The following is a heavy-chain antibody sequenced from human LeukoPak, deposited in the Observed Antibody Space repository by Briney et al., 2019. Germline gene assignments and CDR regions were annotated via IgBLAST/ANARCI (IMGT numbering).Heavy chain of an antibody. J-gene: IGHJ4*02. CDR1: GFTFSSYS. CDR3: ARGHHGSGSYSS. Sequence: GGSLRLSCAASGFTFSSYSMNWVRQAPGKGLEWVSSISSSSYIYYADSVKGRFTISRDNAKNSLYLQMNSLRAEDTAVYYCARGHHGSGSYSSWGQGTLVTVSS. V-gene: IGHV3-21*01. CDR2: ISSSSYI. D-gene: IGHD3-10*01.